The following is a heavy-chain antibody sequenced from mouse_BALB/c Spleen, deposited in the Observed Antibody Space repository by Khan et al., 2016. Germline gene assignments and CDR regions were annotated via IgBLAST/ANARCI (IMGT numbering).Heavy chain of an antibody. CDR3: VRQRLRTPDGYFDV. CDR2: IRSQSTTYAT. D-gene: IGHD2-2*01. CDR1: GFTFNTYS. J-gene: IGHJ1*01. Sequence: EVQLVESGGGLVQPKGSLKLSCAASGFTFNTYSMNWVRQAPGKGLEWVARIRSQSTTYATYYADSVQDSFTISRHASQSRHYLQMNNLRTEDTARYSSVRQRLRTPDGYFDVWGAGTTVTVSA. V-gene: IGHV10-1*02.